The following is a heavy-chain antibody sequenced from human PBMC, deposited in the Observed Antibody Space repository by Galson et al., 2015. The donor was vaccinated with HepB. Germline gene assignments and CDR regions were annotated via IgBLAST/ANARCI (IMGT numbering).Heavy chain of an antibody. CDR3: ARHPPGGRGMDV. CDR1: AYIFTNYW. Sequence: QSGAEVKKPGESLKISCKGSAYIFTNYWIAWVRQMPGRGLEWVGLINPLDSNIRYSPSFQGQVTISADESISTARLQWSSLKASDAATYYCARHPPGGRGMDVWGRGTTVTVSS. V-gene: IGHV5-51*01. CDR2: INPLDSNI. J-gene: IGHJ6*02. D-gene: IGHD1-26*01.